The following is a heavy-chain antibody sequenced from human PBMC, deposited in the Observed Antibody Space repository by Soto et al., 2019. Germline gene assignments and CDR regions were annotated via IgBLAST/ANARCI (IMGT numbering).Heavy chain of an antibody. CDR1: GGSINSGNYY. V-gene: IGHV4-31*03. Sequence: PSETLSLTCSVSGGSINSGNYYWSWIRQHPGKGLEWIGYISYSGSAHYNPSLRSRVFISVDTARNQFSLELSSVTAADPAVYYCARRRCTTTTCFDPWGQGTLVTVSS. CDR2: ISYSGSA. D-gene: IGHD2-2*01. J-gene: IGHJ5*02. CDR3: ARRRCTTTTCFDP.